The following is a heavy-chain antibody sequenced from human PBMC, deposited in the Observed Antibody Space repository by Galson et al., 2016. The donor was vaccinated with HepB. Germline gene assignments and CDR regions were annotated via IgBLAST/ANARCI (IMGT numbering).Heavy chain of an antibody. CDR3: AREESSGGGVFEY. D-gene: IGHD3-10*01. Sequence: SVKVSCKASGYTFTSNSIHWMRQAPGQRLEWMGWITVGGAHTNYSPTFQGRLTITSDTSARTVYMELSSLTSEDTAVYYCAREESSGGGVFEYWGQGTLVTVSS. CDR2: ITVGGAHT. J-gene: IGHJ4*02. V-gene: IGHV1-3*01. CDR1: GYTFTSNS.